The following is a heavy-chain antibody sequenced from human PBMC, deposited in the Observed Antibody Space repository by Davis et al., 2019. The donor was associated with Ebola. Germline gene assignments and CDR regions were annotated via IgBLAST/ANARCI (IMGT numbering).Heavy chain of an antibody. J-gene: IGHJ3*02. CDR1: GFTFSSYW. Sequence: PGGSLRLSCAASGFTFSSYWMSWVRQAPGKGLEWVANIKQDGSEKYYVDSVKGRFTISRDNAKNSLYLQMNSLRAEDTAVYYCARERYYDSSASRAFDIWGQGTMVAVSS. CDR2: IKQDGSEK. D-gene: IGHD3-22*01. CDR3: ARERYYDSSASRAFDI. V-gene: IGHV3-7*03.